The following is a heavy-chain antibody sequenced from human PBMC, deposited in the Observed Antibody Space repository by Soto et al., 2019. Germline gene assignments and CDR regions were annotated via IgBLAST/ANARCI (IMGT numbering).Heavy chain of an antibody. J-gene: IGHJ3*02. CDR3: ARQYPPYYYGSGSYYKSPAFDI. V-gene: IGHV1-2*04. D-gene: IGHD3-10*01. CDR2: INPNSGGT. CDR1: GYTFTGYY. Sequence: ASVKVSCKASGYTFTGYYMHWVRQAPGQGLEWMGWINPNSGGTNYAQKFQGWVTMTRDTSISTAYMELSRLRSDDTAVYYCARQYPPYYYGSGSYYKSPAFDIWGQGTMVTVSS.